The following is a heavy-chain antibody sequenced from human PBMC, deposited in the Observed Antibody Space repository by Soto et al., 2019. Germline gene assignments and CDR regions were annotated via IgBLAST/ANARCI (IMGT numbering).Heavy chain of an antibody. V-gene: IGHV4-39*01. CDR3: SRHRHGSGSYYFILGNYMDV. CDR2: IYYSGST. D-gene: IGHD3-10*01. Sequence: SETLSLTCTVSGGSISSSSYYWGWIRQPPGKGLEWIGSIYYSGSTYYNPSLKSRVTISVDTSKNQFSLKLSSVTAAETAVYYCSRHRHGSGSYYFILGNYMDVWGKGTTVTVSS. J-gene: IGHJ6*03. CDR1: GGSISSSSYY.